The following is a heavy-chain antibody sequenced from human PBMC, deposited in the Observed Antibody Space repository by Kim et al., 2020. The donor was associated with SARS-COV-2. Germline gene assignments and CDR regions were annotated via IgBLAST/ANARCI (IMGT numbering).Heavy chain of an antibody. D-gene: IGHD2-15*01. Sequence: NTRDSQKFQGRLTITRDTSATTAYMDLSGLRSEDTAVYYCAREALGGSFDYWGQGTLVTVSS. CDR3: AREALGGSFDY. V-gene: IGHV1-3*01. CDR2: NT. J-gene: IGHJ4*02.